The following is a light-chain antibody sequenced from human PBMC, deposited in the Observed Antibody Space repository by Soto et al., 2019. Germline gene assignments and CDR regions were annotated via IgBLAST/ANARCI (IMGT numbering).Light chain of an antibody. CDR3: LQALQILYT. J-gene: IGKJ2*01. V-gene: IGKV2-28*01. CDR1: QSLLHSNGYNY. CDR2: LGS. Sequence: DIVMTQSPLSLPVTPGEPASISCRSSQSLLHSNGYNYLDWYLQKPGQSPQLLIYLGSNRASGVPDGFIGSGSGADFTLKISRLEAKDVGVYYCLQALQILYTCCQGTKLEIK.